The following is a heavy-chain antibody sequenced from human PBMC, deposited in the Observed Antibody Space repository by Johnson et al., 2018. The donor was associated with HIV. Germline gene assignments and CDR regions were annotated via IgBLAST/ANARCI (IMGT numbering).Heavy chain of an antibody. J-gene: IGHJ3*02. CDR3: ARDRGSSWPYDAFDI. V-gene: IGHV3-53*01. D-gene: IGHD6-13*01. CDR2: IYSGGST. Sequence: EWVSVIYSGGSTYYADSVKGRFTISRDNSKNTLYLQMNSLRAEDTAVYYCARDRGSSWPYDAFDIWGQGKMVTVSS.